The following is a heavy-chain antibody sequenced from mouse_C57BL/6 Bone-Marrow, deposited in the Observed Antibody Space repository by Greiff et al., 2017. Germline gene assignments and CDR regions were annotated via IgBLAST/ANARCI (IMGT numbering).Heavy chain of an antibody. V-gene: IGHV5-4*01. Sequence: EVMLVESGGGLVKPGGSLKLSCAASGFTFSSYAMSWVRQTPEKRLEWVATISDGGSYTYYPDNVKGRFTISRDNAKNNLYLQMSHLKSEDTAMYYCARDLGRGAMDYWGQGTSVTVSS. J-gene: IGHJ4*01. D-gene: IGHD4-1*01. CDR3: ARDLGRGAMDY. CDR2: ISDGGSYT. CDR1: GFTFSSYA.